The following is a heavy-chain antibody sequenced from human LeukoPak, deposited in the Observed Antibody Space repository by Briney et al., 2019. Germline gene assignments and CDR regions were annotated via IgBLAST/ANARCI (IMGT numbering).Heavy chain of an antibody. CDR3: ARGLLFYDTSALGY. CDR1: GGSFSGYY. CDR2: INHSGST. J-gene: IGHJ4*02. Sequence: SETLSLTCAVYGGSFSGYYWSWIRQPPGKGLEWIGEINHSGSTNYNPSLKSRVSISADSSKKEFSLTLTSVTAADTAVYYCARGLLFYDTSALGYWGQGTLVTVSS. D-gene: IGHD3-22*01. V-gene: IGHV4-34*01.